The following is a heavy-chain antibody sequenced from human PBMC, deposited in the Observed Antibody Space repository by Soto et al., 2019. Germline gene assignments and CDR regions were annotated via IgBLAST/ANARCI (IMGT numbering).Heavy chain of an antibody. Sequence: EVQLVESGGGLVQPGGSLRLSCAASGFTFSNYWMYWVRQAPGKGLEWVSRINSDGSVSSYADSVKDRLTISRDNVKNTLYLQMDSLRAEDTALYYCARGDCVGGTCYSLAGSFYYYMDVWGKGTTVTVFS. J-gene: IGHJ6*03. CDR3: ARGDCVGGTCYSLAGSFYYYMDV. CDR2: INSDGSVS. V-gene: IGHV3-74*02. D-gene: IGHD2-15*01. CDR1: GFTFSNYW.